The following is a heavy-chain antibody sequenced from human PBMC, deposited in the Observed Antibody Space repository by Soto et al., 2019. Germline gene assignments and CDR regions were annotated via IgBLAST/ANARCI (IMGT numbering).Heavy chain of an antibody. CDR3: AWQGTTSFYFHS. J-gene: IGHJ4*02. V-gene: IGHV3-15*05. Sequence: GGSLRLSCAVSGLTFRDAWMNWVRQAPGKGLEWVGNIKSNAAKAPPEYAESVKGRFIISRDDPKNTVYLQMSGLKTEDTAVYYCAWQGTTSFYFHSWGQGTLVTVSS. CDR1: GLTFRDAW. CDR2: IKSNAAKAPP. D-gene: IGHD1-1*01.